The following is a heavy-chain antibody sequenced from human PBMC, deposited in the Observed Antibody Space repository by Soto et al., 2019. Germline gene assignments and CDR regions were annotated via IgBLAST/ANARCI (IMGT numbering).Heavy chain of an antibody. CDR1: GGSITGYY. Sequence: PSETLSLTCTVSGGSITGYYCSWVRQPPGKGLEWIAYISYTGSTNYNPSLKSRVTISVDTSKNQFSLKLSSVTAADTAVYYCARNGAFDIWGQGTMVTVSS. CDR2: ISYTGST. D-gene: IGHD1-1*01. V-gene: IGHV4-59*01. J-gene: IGHJ3*02. CDR3: ARNGAFDI.